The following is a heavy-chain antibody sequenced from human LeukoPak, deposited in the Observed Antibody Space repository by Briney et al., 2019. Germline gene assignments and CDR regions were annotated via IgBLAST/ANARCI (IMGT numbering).Heavy chain of an antibody. D-gene: IGHD3-16*02. CDR2: IKQDGSEK. J-gene: IGHJ3*02. CDR3: ARDRGYDYVWGSYRYTGAFDI. Sequence: PGGSLRLSCAASGFTFSSYWMSWVRQAPGKGLEWVANIKQDGSEKYYVDYVKGRFTISRDNAKNSLYLRMNSLRAEDTAVYYCARDRGYDYVWGSYRYTGAFDIWGQGTMVTVSS. V-gene: IGHV3-7*01. CDR1: GFTFSSYW.